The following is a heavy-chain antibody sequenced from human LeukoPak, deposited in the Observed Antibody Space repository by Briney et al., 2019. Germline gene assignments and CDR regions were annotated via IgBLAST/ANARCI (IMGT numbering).Heavy chain of an antibody. V-gene: IGHV3-30*02. CDR1: GFTSSSYG. CDR2: IRYDGSNK. CDR3: ARDSKQLVRGDY. D-gene: IGHD6-6*01. Sequence: GGSLRLSCAASGFTSSSYGMHWVRQAPGKGLEWVAFIRYDGSNKYYADSVKGRFTISRDNSKNTLYLQMNSLRAEDTAVYYCARDSKQLVRGDYWGQGTLVTVSS. J-gene: IGHJ4*02.